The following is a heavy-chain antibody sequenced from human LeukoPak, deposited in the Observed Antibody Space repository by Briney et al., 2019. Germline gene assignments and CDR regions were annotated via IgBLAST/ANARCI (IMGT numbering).Heavy chain of an antibody. D-gene: IGHD6-13*01. CDR3: ARLYIGGYSRSTNYNWFDP. Sequence: SETLSLTCSVSGSSISSDYYWGWVRQPPGKGLEWIGSIKHRGRSYYNPSLKSRVTISVDTSKNQFSLQLSSVTAADTAVYYCARLYIGGYSRSTNYNWFDPWGQGTLVTVSS. CDR1: GSSISSDYY. CDR2: IKHRGRS. J-gene: IGHJ5*02. V-gene: IGHV4-38-2*02.